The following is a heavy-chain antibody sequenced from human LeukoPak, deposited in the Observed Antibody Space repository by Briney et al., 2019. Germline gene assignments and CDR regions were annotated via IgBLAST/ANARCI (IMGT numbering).Heavy chain of an antibody. CDR1: GFTFSNYD. Sequence: GGSLRLSCAASGFTFSNYDMHWVRQASGKGLEWVSAIGAAGDTFYTGSVKGRFTISRDNSKSTLYLQMNSLTAEDTAVYYCARGGYSGTYYFDHWGQGTLVTVSS. J-gene: IGHJ4*02. CDR3: ARGGYSGTYYFDH. V-gene: IGHV3-13*04. D-gene: IGHD1-26*01. CDR2: IGAAGDT.